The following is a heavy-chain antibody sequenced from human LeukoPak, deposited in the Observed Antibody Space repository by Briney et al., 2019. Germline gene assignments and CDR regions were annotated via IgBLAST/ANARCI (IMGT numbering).Heavy chain of an antibody. V-gene: IGHV4-34*01. Sequence: SETLSLTCAVYGGSFSGYYWSWIRQPPGKGLEWIGEINHSGSTNYNPSLKSRVTISADTSKNQFSLKLSSVTAADTAVYYCARGLPRDYYDSSGPPGDYWGQGTLVTVSS. J-gene: IGHJ4*02. CDR1: GGSFSGYY. D-gene: IGHD3-22*01. CDR3: ARGLPRDYYDSSGPPGDY. CDR2: INHSGST.